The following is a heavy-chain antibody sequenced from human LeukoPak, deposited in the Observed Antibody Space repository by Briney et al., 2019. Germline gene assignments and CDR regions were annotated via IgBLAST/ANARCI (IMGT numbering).Heavy chain of an antibody. CDR1: GYSISSGYY. J-gene: IGHJ5*02. D-gene: IGHD2-2*01. V-gene: IGHV4-38-2*02. Sequence: SETLSLTCTVSGYSISSGYYWGWIRQPPGKGLEWIGSIYHSGSTYYNPSLKSRVTISVDTSKNQFSLKLSSVTAADTAVYYCARPQRAGWFDPWGQGTLVTVSS. CDR3: ARPQRAGWFDP. CDR2: IYHSGST.